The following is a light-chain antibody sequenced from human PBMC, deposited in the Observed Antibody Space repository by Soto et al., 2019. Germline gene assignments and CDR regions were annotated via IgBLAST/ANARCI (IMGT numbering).Light chain of an antibody. CDR3: QSYDSSLRGVI. CDR2: DDS. Sequence: QPVLTQPPSVSGAPGQRVTISCTGSTSNIGANFDVHWYQQLPGTAPKLLIYDDSNRPSGVPDRFSGSKSGTSASLAITGLQAEDEADYYCQSYDSSLRGVILGGGTKLTVL. V-gene: IGLV1-40*01. CDR1: TSNIGANFD. J-gene: IGLJ2*01.